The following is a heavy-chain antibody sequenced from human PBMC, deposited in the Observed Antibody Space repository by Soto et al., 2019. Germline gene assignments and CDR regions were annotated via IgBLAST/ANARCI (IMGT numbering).Heavy chain of an antibody. D-gene: IGHD3-22*01. CDR2: IDPRDSYT. Sequence: PGESLNISCEGSGYSFTNYWISWVRQMPGKGLEWMGRIDPRDSYTNYSPSFQGHVTISVDKSITTAYLQWSSLKASDTAMYYCARHRGYYDERWRCFDSWGQGTLVTVSS. CDR1: GYSFTNYW. V-gene: IGHV5-10-1*01. CDR3: ARHRGYYDERWRCFDS. J-gene: IGHJ4*02.